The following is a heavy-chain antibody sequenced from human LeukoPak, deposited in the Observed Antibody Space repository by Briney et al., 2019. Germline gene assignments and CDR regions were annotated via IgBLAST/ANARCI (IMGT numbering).Heavy chain of an antibody. CDR1: GYTFTSYG. CDR2: ISAYNGNT. Sequence: ASVKVSCKASGYTFTSYGISWVRQAPGQGLEWMGWISAYNGNTNYAQKLRGRVTMTTDTSTSTAYMELRSLRSDDTAVYYCARGTTTPPRGSPFDYWGQGTLVTVSS. J-gene: IGHJ4*02. CDR3: ARGTTTPPRGSPFDY. V-gene: IGHV1-18*01. D-gene: IGHD4-17*01.